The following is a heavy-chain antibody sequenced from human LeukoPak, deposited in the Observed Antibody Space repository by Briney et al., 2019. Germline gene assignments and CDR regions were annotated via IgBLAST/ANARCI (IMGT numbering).Heavy chain of an antibody. Sequence: GSLRLSCAVSGFTFSSSHIHWVRQAPGKGLEWVALISSDGSSTHYVDSVKGRFTISRDNSKNTVNLQMDSLTTEDTAVYFCARESGSSGYAGYFDDWGQGTLVTVSS. CDR2: ISSDGSST. V-gene: IGHV3-30*04. CDR1: GFTFSSSH. CDR3: ARESGSSGYAGYFDD. J-gene: IGHJ4*02. D-gene: IGHD3-22*01.